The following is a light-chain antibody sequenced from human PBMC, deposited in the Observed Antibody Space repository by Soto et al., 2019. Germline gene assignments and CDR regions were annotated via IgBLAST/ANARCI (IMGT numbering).Light chain of an antibody. Sequence: DIQMTQSPSSLSASVGDRVTITCRANQTISNYLDWDQQKPGKAASLFIYGASTLQSGVPSRFSGSGSGRDFTLTISSLQLEDLATYYCQQSYNTLLYTFGQGTNLEIK. CDR2: GAS. J-gene: IGKJ2*01. CDR3: QQSYNTLLYT. CDR1: QTISNY. V-gene: IGKV1-39*01.